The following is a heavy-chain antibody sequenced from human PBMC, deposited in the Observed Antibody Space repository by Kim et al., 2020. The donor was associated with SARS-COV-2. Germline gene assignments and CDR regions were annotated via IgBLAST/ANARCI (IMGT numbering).Heavy chain of an antibody. CDR2: ISGSGGST. V-gene: IGHV3-23*01. J-gene: IGHJ6*02. D-gene: IGHD1-26*01. CDR3: AKIGLVGQGWYNYYGMDV. CDR1: GFTFSSYA. Sequence: GGSLRLSCAASGFTFSSYAMSWVRQAPGKGLEWVSAISGSGGSTYYADSVKGRFTISRDNSKNTLYLQMNSLRAEDTAVYYCAKIGLVGQGWYNYYGMDVWGQGTTVTVSS.